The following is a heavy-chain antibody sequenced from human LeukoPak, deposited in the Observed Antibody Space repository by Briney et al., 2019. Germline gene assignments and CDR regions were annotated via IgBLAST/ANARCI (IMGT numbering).Heavy chain of an antibody. D-gene: IGHD3-10*01. CDR2: IYWNDDK. J-gene: IGHJ4*02. CDR3: AHSTGGSGSYYKTHFDY. Sequence: SGPTLVKPTQTLTLTCTFSGFSLSTSGVGVGWIRQPPGKALEWLALIYWNDDKRYSPSLKSRLTITKDTSKNQVVLTMTNMDPVDTATYYCAHSTGGSGSYYKTHFDYWGQGTLVTVSS. CDR1: GFSLSTSGVG. V-gene: IGHV2-5*01.